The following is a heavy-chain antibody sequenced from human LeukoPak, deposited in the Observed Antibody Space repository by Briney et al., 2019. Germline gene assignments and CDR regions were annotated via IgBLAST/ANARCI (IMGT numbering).Heavy chain of an antibody. CDR1: GGSISNY. CDR3: ARHLRGTSTAFDI. V-gene: IGHV4-4*09. D-gene: IGHD3-10*01. J-gene: IGHJ3*02. CDR2: IYTSGNA. Sequence: SETLFLTCTVSGGSISNYWTWIRQPPGKGLEWIGYIYTSGNANYNPSLKNRVTISVDTSKNQFSLKLSSVTAADTAVYYCARHLRGTSTAFDIWGQGTMVTVSS.